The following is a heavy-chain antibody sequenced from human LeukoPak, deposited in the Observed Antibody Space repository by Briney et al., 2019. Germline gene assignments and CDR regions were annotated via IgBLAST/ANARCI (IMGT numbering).Heavy chain of an antibody. Sequence: GGSLRLSCVTSGFNFSDSRMTWVRQAPGKGLEWLSYISSSGSTIYYADSVKGRFTISRDNAKSSLYLQMNTLRAEDTAVYYCARAGHVITMIVVLDAFDIWGQGTMVTVSS. D-gene: IGHD3-22*01. CDR3: ARAGHVITMIVVLDAFDI. V-gene: IGHV3-48*04. CDR1: GFNFSDSR. J-gene: IGHJ3*02. CDR2: ISSSGSTI.